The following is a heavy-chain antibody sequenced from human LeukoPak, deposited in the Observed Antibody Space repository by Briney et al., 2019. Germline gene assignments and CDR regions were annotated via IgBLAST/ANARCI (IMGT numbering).Heavy chain of an antibody. CDR3: ATRYCSSTSCYGH. V-gene: IGHV3-23*01. D-gene: IGHD2-2*01. Sequence: GGSLRLSCAASGFTFSSYAMSWVRQAPGKGLEWVSVISGSGGSTYYAGSVKGWFTISRDNSKNTLYLQMNSLRAEDTAVYYCATRYCSSTSCYGHWGQGTLVTVSS. J-gene: IGHJ4*02. CDR2: ISGSGGST. CDR1: GFTFSSYA.